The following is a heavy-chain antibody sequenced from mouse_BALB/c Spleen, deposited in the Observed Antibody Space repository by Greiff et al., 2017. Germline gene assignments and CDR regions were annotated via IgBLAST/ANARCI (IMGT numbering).Heavy chain of an antibody. D-gene: IGHD1-1*01. CDR1: GFTFSDYY. CDR2: ISDGGSYT. Sequence: EVQGVESGGGLVKPGGSLKLSCAASGFTFSDYYMYWVRQTPEKRLEWVATISDGGSYTYYPDSVKGRFTISRDNAKNNLYLQMSSLKSEDTAMYYCARDAYGSLDYWGQGTSVTGSS. V-gene: IGHV5-4*02. CDR3: ARDAYGSLDY. J-gene: IGHJ4*01.